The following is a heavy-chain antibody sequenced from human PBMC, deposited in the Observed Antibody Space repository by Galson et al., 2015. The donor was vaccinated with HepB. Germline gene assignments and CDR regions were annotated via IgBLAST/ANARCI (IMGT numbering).Heavy chain of an antibody. D-gene: IGHD1-7*01. CDR2: ISSSSSYI. V-gene: IGHV3-21*01. J-gene: IGHJ5*02. Sequence: SLRLSCAASGFTFSSYSMNWVRQAPGKGLEWVSSISSSSSYIYYADSVKGRFTISRDNAKNSLYLQMNSLRAEDTAVYYCARGSNWNYDGEWFDPWGQGTLVTVSS. CDR3: ARGSNWNYDGEWFDP. CDR1: GFTFSSYS.